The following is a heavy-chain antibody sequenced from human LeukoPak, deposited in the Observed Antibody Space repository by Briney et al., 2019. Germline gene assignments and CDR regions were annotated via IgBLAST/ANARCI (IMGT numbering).Heavy chain of an antibody. D-gene: IGHD2-8*01. V-gene: IGHV3-30*02. Sequence: GGSLRLSCGASGFTFSSYGMLGVRQAPGRGLECVAFIRYDGSNKYYADSVKGRFTISRDNSKNTLYLQMNSLRAEDTALYYCATNDRSYYYYYYYMDVWGKGTTVSVSS. J-gene: IGHJ6*03. CDR3: ATNDRSYYYYYYYMDV. CDR1: GFTFSSYG. CDR2: IRYDGSNK.